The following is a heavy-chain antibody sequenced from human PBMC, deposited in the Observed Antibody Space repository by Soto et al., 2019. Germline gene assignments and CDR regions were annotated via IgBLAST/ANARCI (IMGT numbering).Heavy chain of an antibody. V-gene: IGHV2-5*02. CDR3: AHRQRTVVVGAPFDL. CDR2: IYWDDDK. J-gene: IGHJ4*02. CDR1: GVSLSTSGED. D-gene: IGHD2-15*01. Sequence: QITFRESGPTLVQPTQTLTLTCTLSGVSLSTSGEDVGWVRQPPGKALEWLALIYWDDDKRFSPSLKSRLAITRDISKNQVVMTMTDMAPEDTAIYYCAHRQRTVVVGAPFDLWGQGSQVTVSS.